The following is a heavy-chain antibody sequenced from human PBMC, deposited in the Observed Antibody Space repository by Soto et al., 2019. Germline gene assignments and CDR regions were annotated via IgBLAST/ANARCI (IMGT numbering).Heavy chain of an antibody. Sequence: QVQLQESGPGLVKPSQTLSLTCTVSGASMSDYYGSWIGQSPGKGLEHIGYLHYSGSDNYNPSLKSRVTLSMDRSKNQFSLRLSSVTAADTAIYYCARSGHSFAGAVWGQGILVTVSS. CDR2: LHYSGSD. D-gene: IGHD3-16*01. J-gene: IGHJ4*02. CDR3: ARSGHSFAGAV. CDR1: GASMSDYY. V-gene: IGHV4-59*01.